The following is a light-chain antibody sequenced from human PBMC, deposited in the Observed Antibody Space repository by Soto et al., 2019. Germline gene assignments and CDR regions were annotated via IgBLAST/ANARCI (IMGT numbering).Light chain of an antibody. CDR2: AAS. CDR1: QAISSS. J-gene: IGKJ4*01. Sequence: DIQLTQSPSFLSASVGDKVTITCRASQAISSSLAWYQQNPGKAPKLLIYAASTLQSGVTSRFRGSGSGTEFTLTISSLQPEDCATYYFQQLNSYPLTFGGGAKVEI. CDR3: QQLNSYPLT. V-gene: IGKV1-9*01.